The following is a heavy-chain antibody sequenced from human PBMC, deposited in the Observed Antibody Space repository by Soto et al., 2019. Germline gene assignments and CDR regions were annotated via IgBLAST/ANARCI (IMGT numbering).Heavy chain of an antibody. Sequence: PGESLKISCKGSGYSFTSYWIGWVRQMPGKGLEWMGIIYPGDSDTRYSPSFQGQVTISADKSISTAYLQWSSLKASDTAMYYCARLAAAGTLDYYYYYMDVWGKGTTVTVSS. J-gene: IGHJ6*03. D-gene: IGHD6-13*01. V-gene: IGHV5-51*01. CDR2: IYPGDSDT. CDR3: ARLAAAGTLDYYYYYMDV. CDR1: GYSFTSYW.